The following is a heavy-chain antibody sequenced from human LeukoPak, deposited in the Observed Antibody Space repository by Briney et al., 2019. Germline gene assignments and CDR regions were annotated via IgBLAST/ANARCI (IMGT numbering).Heavy chain of an antibody. D-gene: IGHD2-21*02. Sequence: SETLSLTCTVSGGSISSYCWSWIRQPPGKGLEWIGYIYYSGSTNYNPSLKSRVTISVDTSKNQFSLKLSSVTAADTAVYYCARGDFLFGYWGQGTLVTVSS. J-gene: IGHJ4*02. CDR2: IYYSGST. CDR1: GGSISSYC. V-gene: IGHV4-59*01. CDR3: ARGDFLFGY.